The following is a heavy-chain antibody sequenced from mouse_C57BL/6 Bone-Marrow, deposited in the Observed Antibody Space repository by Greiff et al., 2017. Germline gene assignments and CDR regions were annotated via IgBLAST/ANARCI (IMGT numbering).Heavy chain of an antibody. Sequence: EVKVVESGGGLVQSGRSLRLSCATSGFTFSDFYMEWVRQAPGKGLEWIAASRNKANDYTTEYSASVKGRFIVSRDTSQSILYLQMNALRAEDTAIYYCARDRDPYWYFDVWGTGTTVTVSS. CDR3: ARDRDPYWYFDV. CDR1: GFTFSDFY. V-gene: IGHV7-1*01. J-gene: IGHJ1*03. CDR2: SRNKANDYTT.